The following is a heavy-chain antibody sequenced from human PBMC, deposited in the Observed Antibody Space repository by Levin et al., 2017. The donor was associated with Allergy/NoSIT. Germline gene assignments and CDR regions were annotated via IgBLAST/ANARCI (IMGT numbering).Heavy chain of an antibody. CDR1: GFTFSSYG. CDR2: ISYDGSNK. D-gene: IGHD2-15*01. CDR3: AKAHEDIVVVVAGPGTYGMDV. Sequence: GGSLRLSCAASGFTFSSYGMHWVRQAPGKGLEWVAVISYDGSNKYYADSVKGRFTISRDNSKNTLYLQMNSLRAEDTAVYYCAKAHEDIVVVVAGPGTYGMDVWGQGTTVTVSS. V-gene: IGHV3-30*18. J-gene: IGHJ6*02.